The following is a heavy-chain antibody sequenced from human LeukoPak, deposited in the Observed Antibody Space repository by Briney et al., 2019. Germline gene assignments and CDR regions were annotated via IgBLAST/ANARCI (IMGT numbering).Heavy chain of an antibody. V-gene: IGHV3-23*01. D-gene: IGHD4-17*01. J-gene: IGHJ4*02. CDR3: AKRVTVTTKYFDS. CDR2: IGTGGET. Sequence: GGSLRLSCAASGFIFSAYAMSGVREAPGQGVECLSVIGTGGETHYADSVRGRFTLSRSNFKNTLYLQMNSLRAEDTAVYYCAKRVTVTTKYFDSWGQGTLVTVSS. CDR1: GFIFSAYA.